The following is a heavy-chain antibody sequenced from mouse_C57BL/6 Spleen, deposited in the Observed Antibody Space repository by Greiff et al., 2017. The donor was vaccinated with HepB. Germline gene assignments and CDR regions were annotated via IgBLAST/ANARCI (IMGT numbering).Heavy chain of an antibody. CDR3: ASTTVVYFDY. J-gene: IGHJ2*01. CDR1: GYSITSGYY. CDR2: ISYDGSN. D-gene: IGHD1-1*01. Sequence: DVQLQESGPGLVKPSQSLSLTCSVTGYSITSGYYWNWIRQFPGNKLEWMGYISYDGSNNYNPSLKNRISITRDTSKNQFFLKLNSVTTEDTATYYCASTTVVYFDYWGQGTTLTVSS. V-gene: IGHV3-6*01.